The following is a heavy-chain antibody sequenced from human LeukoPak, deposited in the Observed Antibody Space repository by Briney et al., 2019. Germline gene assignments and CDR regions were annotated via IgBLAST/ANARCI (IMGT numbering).Heavy chain of an antibody. CDR1: GFTFSSYE. J-gene: IGHJ4*02. CDR2: ISSSGSTI. D-gene: IGHD2-21*02. Sequence: PGGSLRLSCAASGFTFSSYEMNWVRQASGKGLEWVSYISSSGSTIYYADSVKGRFTISRDNAKNSLYLQMNSLRAEDTAVYYCAREWYCGGDCYSAFDYWGQGTPVTVSS. V-gene: IGHV3-48*03. CDR3: AREWYCGGDCYSAFDY.